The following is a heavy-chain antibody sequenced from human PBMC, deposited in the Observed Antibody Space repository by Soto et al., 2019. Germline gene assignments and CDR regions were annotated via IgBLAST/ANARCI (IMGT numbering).Heavy chain of an antibody. Sequence: QVHLVQSGAEVKKPGSAVTVSCTASGGTFSRYTIHWVRQAPGQGLEWMGRISPTLGSTDYTQKFQDRVTFTADTSTGTSYMKLSSLRYEDTAVYYCARGGDQTISFYYWGQGTLVTVSS. CDR1: GGTFSRYT. CDR3: ARGGDQTISFYY. J-gene: IGHJ4*02. D-gene: IGHD2-21*01. CDR2: ISPTLGST. V-gene: IGHV1-69*08.